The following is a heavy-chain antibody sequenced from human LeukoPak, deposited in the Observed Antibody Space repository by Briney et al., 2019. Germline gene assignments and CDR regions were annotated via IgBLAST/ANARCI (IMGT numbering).Heavy chain of an antibody. D-gene: IGHD2-8*01. Sequence: GGSLRLSCAASGFTFSSYSMNWVRQAPGKGLEWVSYISTSRTTIYYADSVKGRFTISRDNAKNSVDLQMYSLRAEDTAVYYCARGAAMDGPYNWFDPWGQGTLVTVSS. J-gene: IGHJ5*02. CDR2: ISTSRTTI. V-gene: IGHV3-48*01. CDR3: ARGAAMDGPYNWFDP. CDR1: GFTFSSYS.